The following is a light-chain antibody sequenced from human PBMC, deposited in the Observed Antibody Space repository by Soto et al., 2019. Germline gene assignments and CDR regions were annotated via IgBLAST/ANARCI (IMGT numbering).Light chain of an antibody. CDR2: EVS. V-gene: IGLV2-14*01. CDR1: SSDVGGYNF. J-gene: IGLJ1*01. CDR3: SSYTISQARV. Sequence: QSVLTQPASVSGSPGQSITISCTGASSDVGGYNFVSSYQQHPGKAPTLLIYEVSNRPSVVSDRFSGSKSGHTASLTISGLQADGEDDYFCSSYTISQARVFGSGTKVTVL.